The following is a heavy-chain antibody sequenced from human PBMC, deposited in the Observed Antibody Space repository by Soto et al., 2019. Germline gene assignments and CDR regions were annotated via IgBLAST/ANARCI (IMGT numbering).Heavy chain of an antibody. D-gene: IGHD3-16*01. CDR2: TPYDGSNN. J-gene: IGHJ4*02. V-gene: IGHV3-33*05. CDR1: GFTFRSYV. Sequence: QVQLVESGGGVVQPGTSLRLSCVGSGFTFRSYVIHWVRQAPGKGREWVALTPYDGSNNFYGDSVKSRFTISSHNSRKTVELQMISLTFEGTALYYCARWRTAGGIDVWGQGTLVSVSS. CDR3: ARWRTAGGIDV.